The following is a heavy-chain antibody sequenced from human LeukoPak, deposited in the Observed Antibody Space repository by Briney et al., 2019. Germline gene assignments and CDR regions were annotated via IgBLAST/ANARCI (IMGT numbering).Heavy chain of an antibody. V-gene: IGHV3-74*01. CDR1: GFTFSSYW. CDR2: INSDGSST. CDR3: AKTISGYCSRTSCLNWFDP. D-gene: IGHD2-2*03. Sequence: GGSLRLSCAASGFTFSSYWMHWVRQAPGKGLVWVSRINSDGSSTSYADSVKGRFTISRDNAKNTLYLQMNSLRVEDTAVYYCAKTISGYCSRTSCLNWFDPWGQGTLVTVSS. J-gene: IGHJ5*02.